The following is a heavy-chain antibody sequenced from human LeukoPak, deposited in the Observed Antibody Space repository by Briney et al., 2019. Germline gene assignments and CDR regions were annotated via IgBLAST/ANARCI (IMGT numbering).Heavy chain of an antibody. CDR2: IYYSGST. CDR1: GGSIRNSSFY. J-gene: IGHJ4*02. CDR3: ARHYYYDSSGYYSEGFSFDY. D-gene: IGHD3-22*01. V-gene: IGHV4-39*01. Sequence: SETLSLTCAVSGGSIRNSSFYWGWIRQPPGKGLEWIASIYYSGSTYYNPSLKSRVTISVDTSKNQFSLKLSSVTAADTAVYYCARHYYYDSSGYYSEGFSFDYWGQGTLVTASS.